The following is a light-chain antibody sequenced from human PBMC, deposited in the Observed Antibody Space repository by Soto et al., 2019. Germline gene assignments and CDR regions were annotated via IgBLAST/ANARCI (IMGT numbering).Light chain of an antibody. Sequence: QSALTQPPSASGSPGQSVTISCTGTSSDVGGYNYVSWYQQHPGKAPKLMIYEVSKRPSGVPDRFSGSKSGNTASLTVSGLQAADEADYYCISYTSDDVRYVFGTGTKVTVL. CDR1: SSDVGGYNY. CDR3: ISYTSDDVRYV. J-gene: IGLJ1*01. CDR2: EVS. V-gene: IGLV2-8*01.